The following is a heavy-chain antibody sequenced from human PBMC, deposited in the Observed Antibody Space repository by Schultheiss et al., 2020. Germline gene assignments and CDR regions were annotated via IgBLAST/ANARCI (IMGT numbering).Heavy chain of an antibody. CDR2: IYHSGST. Sequence: ETLSLTCAVSGGSISSGGYYWSWIRQPPGKGLEWIGEIYHSGSTNYNPSLKSRVTISVDTSKNQFSLKLSSVTAADTAVYYCARDLSGVLDYWGQGTLVTVSS. J-gene: IGHJ4*02. V-gene: IGHV4-39*07. CDR3: ARDLSGVLDY. D-gene: IGHD3-10*02. CDR1: GGSISSGGYY.